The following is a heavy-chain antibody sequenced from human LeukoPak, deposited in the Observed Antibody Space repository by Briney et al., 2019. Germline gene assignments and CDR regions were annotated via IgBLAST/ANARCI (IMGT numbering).Heavy chain of an antibody. D-gene: IGHD3-9*01. CDR3: AKGFFKHDILTGYVD. J-gene: IGHJ4*02. CDR2: ISYDGSNK. Sequence: GGSLRLSCAASGFTFSSYGMHWVRQAPGKGLEWVAVISYDGSNKYYADSVKGRFTISRDNSKNTLYLQMNSLRAEDTAVYYCAKGFFKHDILTGYVDWGQGTLVTVSS. V-gene: IGHV3-30*18. CDR1: GFTFSSYG.